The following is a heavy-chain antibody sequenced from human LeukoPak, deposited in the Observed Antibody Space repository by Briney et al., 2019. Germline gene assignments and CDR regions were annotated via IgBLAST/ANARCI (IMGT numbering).Heavy chain of an antibody. CDR3: ARDKGVVVVPAAINYYYYYMDV. CDR2: IIPIFGTA. D-gene: IGHD2-2*02. CDR1: GGTFSSYA. Sequence: PLASVKVSCKASGGTFSSYAISWVRQAPGQGLEWMGGIIPIFGTANYAQKLQGRVTMTTDTSTSTAYMELRSLRSDDTAVYYCARDKGVVVVPAAINYYYYYMDVWGKGTTVTISS. J-gene: IGHJ6*03. V-gene: IGHV1-69*05.